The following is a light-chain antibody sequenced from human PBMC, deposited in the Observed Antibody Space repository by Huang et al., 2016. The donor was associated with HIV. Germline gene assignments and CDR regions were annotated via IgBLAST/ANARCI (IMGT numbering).Light chain of an antibody. Sequence: DIVMTQSPDSLAVSLGERATINCKSSQSVLYRSNNKNYLAWYQQKLGQPPKLLIYWASTRESGVPDRFTGSGSGTDFSLTISSLQAEDVAVYYCQQYDTSPWTFGQGTKVEIK. CDR1: QSVLYRSNNKNY. J-gene: IGKJ1*01. CDR3: QQYDTSPWT. V-gene: IGKV4-1*01. CDR2: WAS.